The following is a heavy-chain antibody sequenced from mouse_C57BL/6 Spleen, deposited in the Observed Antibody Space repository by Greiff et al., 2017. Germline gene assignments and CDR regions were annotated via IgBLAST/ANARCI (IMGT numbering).Heavy chain of an antibody. CDR1: GFTFSDYG. V-gene: IGHV5-17*01. CDR3: VRDYYYYGSSYWYFDV. D-gene: IGHD1-1*01. CDR2: ISSGSSTI. Sequence: EVQLVESGGGLVKPGGSLKLSCAASGFTFSDYGMHWVRQAPEKGLEWVAYISSGSSTIYYADTVKGRFTISRDNAKNTLFLQMTSLRSEDTAMYYCVRDYYYYGSSYWYFDVWGTGTTVTVSS. J-gene: IGHJ1*03.